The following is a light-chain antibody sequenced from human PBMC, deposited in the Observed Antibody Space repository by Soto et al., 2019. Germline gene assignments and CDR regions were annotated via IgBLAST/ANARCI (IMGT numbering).Light chain of an antibody. V-gene: IGKV3-11*01. CDR3: QQRTNWPGT. CDR1: PVVSSW. CDR2: EAS. Sequence: TPFPASRAGSGGDGVTNTCPARPVVSSWLAWYHQKPGQAPRLLIYEASTLTSGIPSRFSGSGSGTGFTLTISSLEPEDFAVYYCQQRTNWPGTFGQGTKVDIK. J-gene: IGKJ1*01.